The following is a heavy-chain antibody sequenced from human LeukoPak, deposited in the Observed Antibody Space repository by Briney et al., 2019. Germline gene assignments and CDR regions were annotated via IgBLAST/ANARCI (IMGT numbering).Heavy chain of an antibody. D-gene: IGHD6-19*01. Sequence: PGGSLRLSCAASGFTFSSYWMSWVRQAPGKGLGWVANIKQDGSEKYYVDSVKGRFTISRDNAKNSLYLQMNSLRAEDTAVYYCARGIAVAGRRRYYYGMDVWGQGTTVTVSS. V-gene: IGHV3-7*01. J-gene: IGHJ6*02. CDR1: GFTFSSYW. CDR3: ARGIAVAGRRRYYYGMDV. CDR2: IKQDGSEK.